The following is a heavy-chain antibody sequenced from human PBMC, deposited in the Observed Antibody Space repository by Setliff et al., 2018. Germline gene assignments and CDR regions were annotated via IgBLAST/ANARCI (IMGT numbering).Heavy chain of an antibody. V-gene: IGHV4-59*12. Sequence: PSETLSLTCTVSGGSISSYYWSWIRQPQGKRLEWIGYIYYSGSTYYNPSLKSRVTISVDTSKNQFSLKLSSVTAADTAVYYCARGLGIVVVPAAIGCWFDPWGQGTLVTVSS. CDR3: ARGLGIVVVPAAIGCWFDP. CDR1: GGSISSYY. D-gene: IGHD2-2*03. J-gene: IGHJ5*02. CDR2: IYYSGST.